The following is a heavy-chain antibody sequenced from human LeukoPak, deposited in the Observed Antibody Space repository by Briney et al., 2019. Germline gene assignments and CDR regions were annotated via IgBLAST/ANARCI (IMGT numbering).Heavy chain of an antibody. CDR1: GGTFSSYA. CDR2: IIPIFGTA. CDR3: ARDRNIVVVPAEFDP. D-gene: IGHD2-2*01. J-gene: IGHJ5*02. V-gene: IGHV1-69*13. Sequence: GASVNVSCKASGGTFSSYAISWVRQAPGQGLEWMGGIIPIFGTANYAQKFQGRVTITADESTSTAYMELSSLRSEDTAVYYCARDRNIVVVPAEFDPWGQGTLVTVSS.